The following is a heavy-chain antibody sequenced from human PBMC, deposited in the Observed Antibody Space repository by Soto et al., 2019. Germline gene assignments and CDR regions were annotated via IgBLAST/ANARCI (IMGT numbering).Heavy chain of an antibody. Sequence: ASVKVSCKASGYTFTGYYMHWVRQAPGQGLEWMGWINPNSGGTNYAQKFQGWVTMTRDTSISTAYMELSRLRSDDTAVYYCARSPGIAEDYYYYYGMDVWGQGTTVTVSS. CDR2: INPNSGGT. CDR1: GYTFTGYY. J-gene: IGHJ6*02. CDR3: ARSPGIAEDYYYYYGMDV. D-gene: IGHD6-13*01. V-gene: IGHV1-2*04.